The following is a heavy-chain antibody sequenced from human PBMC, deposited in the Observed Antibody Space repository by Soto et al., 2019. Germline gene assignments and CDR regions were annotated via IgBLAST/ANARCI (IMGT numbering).Heavy chain of an antibody. D-gene: IGHD2-15*01. J-gene: IGHJ4*02. CDR1: GYTFTSYG. Sequence: GASVKVSCKASGYTFTSYGISWVRQAPGQGLEWMGWISAYNGNTNYAQKLQGRVTMTTDTSTSTAYMELRSLRSDDTAVYYCARFGYDETFGPVVLYYFDYWGQGTLVTVSS. CDR2: ISAYNGNT. CDR3: ARFGYDETFGPVVLYYFDY. V-gene: IGHV1-18*01.